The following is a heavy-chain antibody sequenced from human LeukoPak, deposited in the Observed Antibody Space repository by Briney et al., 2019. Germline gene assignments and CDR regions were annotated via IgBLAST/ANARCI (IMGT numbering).Heavy chain of an antibody. V-gene: IGHV5-51*01. CDR1: VDTFTNYW. CDR3: ARGYCSSTTCYKGFDY. Sequence: GESLKISCKGSVDTFTNYWIGWVRQMPGKRLEVMGIIYPGDSDTRYSPSFQGQVTISADKSITTAYLQWSSLKASDTAMYYCARGYCSSTTCYKGFDYWGQGTLVTVSS. CDR2: IYPGDSDT. J-gene: IGHJ4*02. D-gene: IGHD2-2*02.